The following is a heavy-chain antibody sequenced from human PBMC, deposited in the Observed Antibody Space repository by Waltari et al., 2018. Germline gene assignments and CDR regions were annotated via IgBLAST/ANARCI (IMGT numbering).Heavy chain of an antibody. CDR1: GYPFTGYY. CDR3: ARGLTIFGVIPGY. J-gene: IGHJ4*02. V-gene: IGHV1-2*02. Sequence: QVQLVQSGAEVKKPGASVTVSCQASGYPFTGYYLTWLRQAPGQGLEWMGWINPNSGGTNYAQKFQGRVTMTRDTSISTAYMELSRLRSDDTAVYYCARGLTIFGVIPGYWGQGTLVTVSS. D-gene: IGHD3-3*01. CDR2: INPNSGGT.